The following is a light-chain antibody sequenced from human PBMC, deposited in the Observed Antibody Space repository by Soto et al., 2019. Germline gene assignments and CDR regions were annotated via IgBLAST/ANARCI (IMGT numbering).Light chain of an antibody. Sequence: QSVLTQSPSVSGAPGQRVTISCTGSSSNIGAGYDVHWYQQLPGTAPKLLIYGNSNRPSGVPDRFSGSKSGTSASLAITGLQAEDEADYYCQSYDSSLSGFYVFGIGTKLTVL. CDR1: SSNIGAGYD. J-gene: IGLJ1*01. CDR2: GNS. CDR3: QSYDSSLSGFYV. V-gene: IGLV1-40*01.